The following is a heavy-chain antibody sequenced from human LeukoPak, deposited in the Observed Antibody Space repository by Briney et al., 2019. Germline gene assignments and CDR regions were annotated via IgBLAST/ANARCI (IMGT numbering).Heavy chain of an antibody. CDR2: ISSSSSYI. Sequence: GGSLRLSCAASRFTFSSYSMNWVRQAPGKGREWVSSISSSSSYIYYADSVKGRFTISRDNDKNSLYLQMNSLRAEDTAVYYCARDAGTVVTGEAFDIWGQGTMVTVSS. J-gene: IGHJ3*02. CDR3: ARDAGTVVTGEAFDI. CDR1: RFTFSSYS. V-gene: IGHV3-21*01. D-gene: IGHD4-23*01.